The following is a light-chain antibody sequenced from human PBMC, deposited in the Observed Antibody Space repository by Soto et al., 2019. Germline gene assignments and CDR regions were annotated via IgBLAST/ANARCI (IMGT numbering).Light chain of an antibody. Sequence: DIQMTQSPSTLSGSVGDRVTITCRASRTISSWLAWYQQKPGKAPKLLIYKASTLKSGVPSRFSGSGSGTEFTLTISSLQPEDFATYYCQHYYSYSEAFGQGTKVDIK. CDR3: QHYYSYSEA. J-gene: IGKJ1*01. V-gene: IGKV1-5*03. CDR1: RTISSW. CDR2: KAS.